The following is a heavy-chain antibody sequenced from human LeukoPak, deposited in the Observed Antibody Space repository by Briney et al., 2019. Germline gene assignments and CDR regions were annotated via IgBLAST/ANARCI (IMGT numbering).Heavy chain of an antibody. CDR1: GFTFSSYG. Sequence: GGSLRLSCAASGFTFSSYGMHWVRQAPGKGLEWVAVIWYDGSNKYYADSVKGRFTISRDNSKNTLYLQMNSLRAEDTAVYYCARSSGTGTFSYWGQGTLVTVSS. CDR2: IWYDGSNK. J-gene: IGHJ4*02. CDR3: ARSSGTGTFSY. D-gene: IGHD6-25*01. V-gene: IGHV3-33*01.